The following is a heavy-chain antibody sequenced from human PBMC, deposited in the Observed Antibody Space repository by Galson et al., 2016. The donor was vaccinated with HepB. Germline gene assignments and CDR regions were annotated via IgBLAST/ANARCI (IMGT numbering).Heavy chain of an antibody. D-gene: IGHD6-13*01. V-gene: IGHV3-33*08. CDR3: AREMHVAAAAAFDF. CDR1: GFTFSTYA. CDR2: IWHDGSNK. Sequence: SLRLSCAASGFTFSTYAMSWVRQAPGKGLEWVALIWHDGSNKYYADSVKGRFTNSRDNPKNTLYLQMNSLKVEDTAVYYCAREMHVAAAAAFDFWGRGTLVTVSS. J-gene: IGHJ4*02.